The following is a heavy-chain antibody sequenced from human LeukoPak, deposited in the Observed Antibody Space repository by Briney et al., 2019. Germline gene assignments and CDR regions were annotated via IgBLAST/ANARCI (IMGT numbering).Heavy chain of an antibody. J-gene: IGHJ5*02. Sequence: ASVKVSCKASGYTFTGYYMHWVRQAPGQGLEWMGWINPNSGGTNYAQKFQGGVTMTRDTSISTAYMELSRLRSDDTAVYYCARPSSGSYYNVLGSFDPWGQGTLVTVSS. CDR3: ARPSSGSYYNVLGSFDP. CDR2: INPNSGGT. D-gene: IGHD3-10*01. V-gene: IGHV1-2*02. CDR1: GYTFTGYY.